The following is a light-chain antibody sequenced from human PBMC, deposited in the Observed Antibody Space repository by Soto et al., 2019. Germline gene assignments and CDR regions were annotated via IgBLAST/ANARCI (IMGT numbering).Light chain of an antibody. J-gene: IGKJ4*01. Sequence: EIVLTQSPGTLSLSPGERATLSCRANQIVTNNFLAWYQQKPGQAPRLLIDDASDRATGIPDRFSGSGSGTDFTLTISRLEPEDFAVYYCQQCSHSPLTFGGGTTVEIK. V-gene: IGKV3-20*01. CDR3: QQCSHSPLT. CDR1: QIVTNNF. CDR2: DAS.